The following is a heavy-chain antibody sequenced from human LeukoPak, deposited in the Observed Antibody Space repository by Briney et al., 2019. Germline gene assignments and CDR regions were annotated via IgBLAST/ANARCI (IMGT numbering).Heavy chain of an antibody. CDR2: ICPGYTRT. CDR1: GYSFTSYW. V-gene: IGHV5-51*01. Sequence: GESLKISCKGSGYSFTSYWIGWVRQMPGKGLEWMMLICPGYTRTRYSSSLQAQVTTSADKSLSTAYLQWSSLKASDTAMYYCARRREDDYGDYPAHWGQGTLVTVSS. CDR3: ARRREDDYGDYPAH. J-gene: IGHJ4*02. D-gene: IGHD4-17*01.